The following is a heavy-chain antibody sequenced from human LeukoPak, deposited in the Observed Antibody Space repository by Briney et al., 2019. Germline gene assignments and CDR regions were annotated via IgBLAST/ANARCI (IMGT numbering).Heavy chain of an antibody. D-gene: IGHD3-22*01. CDR3: ARMGYYDHAFDI. CDR2: IYYSGST. J-gene: IGHJ3*02. CDR1: GGSISSYY. Sequence: PSETLSLTCTVSGGSISSYYWSWIRQPPGKGLEWIGYIYYSGSTNYNPSLKSRVTISVDTSKNQFSLKLSSVTAADTAVYYCARMGYYDHAFDIWGQGTMVTVSS. V-gene: IGHV4-59*01.